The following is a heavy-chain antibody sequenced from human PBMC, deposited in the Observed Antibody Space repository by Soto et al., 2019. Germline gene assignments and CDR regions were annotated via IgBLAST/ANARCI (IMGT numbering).Heavy chain of an antibody. J-gene: IGHJ4*02. CDR1: GFNFSNHG. D-gene: IGHD2-2*01. Sequence: QVQLVESGGGVVQPGRSLRLSCAASGFNFSNHGMHWVRQAPGKGLEWVAGILNAGNNKYYADSVKGRFPISRDNSTNMVYLQMNSLRPEDTAVYYCAKDRVKIGYVFDYWGQGTLVTVSS. V-gene: IGHV3-30*18. CDR3: AKDRVKIGYVFDY. CDR2: ILNAGNNK.